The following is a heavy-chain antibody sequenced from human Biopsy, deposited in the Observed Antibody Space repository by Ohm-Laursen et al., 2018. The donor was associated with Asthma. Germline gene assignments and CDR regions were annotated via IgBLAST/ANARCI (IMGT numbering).Heavy chain of an antibody. Sequence: LSLTCAASRFTYEMQWVRQAPGQGLEWVAVISYDGSSIYYADSVKGRFTISRDNSKNTLSLQMNSLTAEDTAVYYCAREGVAGTHIEDWGQGTLVTVSS. CDR3: AREGVAGTHIED. D-gene: IGHD6-19*01. CDR2: ISYDGSSI. V-gene: IGHV3-30-3*01. J-gene: IGHJ4*02. CDR1: RFTYE.